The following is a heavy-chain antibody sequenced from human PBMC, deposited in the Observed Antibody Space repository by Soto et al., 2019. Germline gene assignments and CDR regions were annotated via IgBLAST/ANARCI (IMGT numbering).Heavy chain of an antibody. CDR2: IIPIFGTA. V-gene: IGHV1-69*13. J-gene: IGHJ3*02. Sequence: GASVKVSCKASGGTFSSYAISWVRQAPGQGLEWMGGIIPIFGTANYAQKFQGRVTITADESTSTAYMELSSLRSEDTAVYYCARGLAAPPRVAFDIWGQGTMVTVSS. CDR3: ARGLAAPPRVAFDI. CDR1: GGTFSSYA. D-gene: IGHD6-25*01.